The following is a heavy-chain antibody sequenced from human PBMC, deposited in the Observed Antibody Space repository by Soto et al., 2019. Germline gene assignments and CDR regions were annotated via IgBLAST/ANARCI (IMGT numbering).Heavy chain of an antibody. CDR1: GFTFSSYG. V-gene: IGHV3-30*18. D-gene: IGHD4-17*01. J-gene: IGHJ4*02. Sequence: QVQLVESGGGVVQPGGSLRLSCAASGFTFSSYGMHWVRQAPGKGLEWVAVISYDGSNKYYADSVKGRFTISRDNSKNTLYLQMNSLRAEDTAVYYCAKDAPPWATVAALQPTDYWGQGTLVTVSS. CDR2: ISYDGSNK. CDR3: AKDAPPWATVAALQPTDY.